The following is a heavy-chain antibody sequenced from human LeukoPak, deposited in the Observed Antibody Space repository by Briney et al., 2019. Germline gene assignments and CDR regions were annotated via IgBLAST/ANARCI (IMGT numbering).Heavy chain of an antibody. CDR1: GGTFSSYA. V-gene: IGHV1-69*04. J-gene: IGHJ6*03. D-gene: IGHD6-13*01. CDR3: ARAPRSSWYLVGYYYYMDV. Sequence: ASVKVSCKASGGTFSSYAISWVRQDPGQGLEWMGRIIPILGIANYAQKFQGRVTITADKSTSTAYMELSSLRSEDTAVYYCARAPRSSWYLVGYYYYMDVWGKGTTVTVSS. CDR2: IIPILGIA.